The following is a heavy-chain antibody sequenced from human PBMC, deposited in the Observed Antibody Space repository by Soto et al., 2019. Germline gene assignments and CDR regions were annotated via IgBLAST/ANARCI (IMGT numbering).Heavy chain of an antibody. CDR1: GFTFSSYS. D-gene: IGHD6-19*01. Sequence: GGSLRLSCAASGFTFSSYSMNWVRQAPGKGLEWVSSISSSSSYIYYADSVKGRFTISRDNAKNSLYLQMNSLRAEDTAVYYCARDLSEAVALFDIDYWGQGTLVTVSS. CDR2: ISSSSSYI. CDR3: ARDLSEAVALFDIDY. V-gene: IGHV3-21*01. J-gene: IGHJ4*02.